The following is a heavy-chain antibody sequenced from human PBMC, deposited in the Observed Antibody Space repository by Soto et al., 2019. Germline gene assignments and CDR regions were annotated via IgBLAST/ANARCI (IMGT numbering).Heavy chain of an antibody. CDR2: IYHSGST. D-gene: IGHD3-16*01. Sequence: SETLSLTCAVSGGSISSSNWWSWVRQPPGKGLDWIGEIYHSGSTNYNPSLKSRVTISVDKSKNQFSLKLSSVTAADTAVYYCARRDYVWGRHAFDIWGQGTMVTVSS. V-gene: IGHV4-4*02. J-gene: IGHJ3*02. CDR1: GGSISSSNW. CDR3: ARRDYVWGRHAFDI.